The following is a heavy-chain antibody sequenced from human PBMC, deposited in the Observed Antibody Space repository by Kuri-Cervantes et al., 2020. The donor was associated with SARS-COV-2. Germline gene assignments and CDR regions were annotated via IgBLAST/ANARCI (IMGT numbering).Heavy chain of an antibody. D-gene: IGHD2-15*01. J-gene: IGHJ4*02. CDR1: GFTFSSYD. CDR2: IGTAGDT. V-gene: IGHV3-13*01. CDR3: ASGDLRPGWYYFDY. Sequence: GESLKISCAASGFTFSSYDMHWVRQATGKGLEWVSAIGTAGDTYYPGSVKGRFTISRDNAKNSLYLQMNSLRDEDTAVYYCASGDLRPGWYYFDYWGQGTLVTVSS.